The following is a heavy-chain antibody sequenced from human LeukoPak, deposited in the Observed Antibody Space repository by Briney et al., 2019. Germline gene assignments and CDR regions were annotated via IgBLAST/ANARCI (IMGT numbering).Heavy chain of an antibody. CDR3: ARTTYYYYGMDV. CDR1: GYTFTSYG. J-gene: IGHJ6*02. V-gene: IGHV1-18*01. Sequence: ASVTVSCKASGYTFTSYGISRVRQAPGQGLEWMGWISAYNGNTNYAQKLQGRVTMTTDTSTSTAYMELRSLRSDDTAVYYCARTTYYYYGMDVWGQGTTVTVSS. D-gene: IGHD1-1*01. CDR2: ISAYNGNT.